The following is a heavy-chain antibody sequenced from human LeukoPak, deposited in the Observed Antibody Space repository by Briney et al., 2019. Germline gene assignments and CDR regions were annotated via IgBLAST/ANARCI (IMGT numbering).Heavy chain of an antibody. D-gene: IGHD5-12*01. CDR2: ISSGGTTK. V-gene: IGHV3-48*03. CDR1: GFTFSSSE. Sequence: GGSLRLSCAASGFTFSSSEMNWVRQPPGKGLEWVSCISSGGTTKFYADSVKGRFTISRDNAKNSLYLQMNSLRAEDTAVYYCARDGLIVATTWGQGTLVTVSS. CDR3: ARDGLIVATT. J-gene: IGHJ5*02.